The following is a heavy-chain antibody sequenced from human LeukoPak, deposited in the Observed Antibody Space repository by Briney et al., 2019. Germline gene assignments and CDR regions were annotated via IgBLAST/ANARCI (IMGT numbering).Heavy chain of an antibody. J-gene: IGHJ1*01. Sequence: ASVKVSCKASGYTFSGNYIHWVRQAPGQGLEYMGYIDPNSGGTYYIEKFQGRVTMTRDMSINTAYVELSSLTSDDTAVYYCARGGGTVAPAPWVPFAHWGQGTLVTVSS. CDR2: IDPNSGGT. D-gene: IGHD4-11*01. CDR3: ARGGGTVAPAPWVPFAH. CDR1: GYTFSGNY. V-gene: IGHV1-2*02.